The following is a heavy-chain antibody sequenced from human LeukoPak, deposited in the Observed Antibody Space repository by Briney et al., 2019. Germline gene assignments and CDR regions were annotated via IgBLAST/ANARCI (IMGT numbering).Heavy chain of an antibody. CDR3: ARDSRTGSQIDAFDI. D-gene: IGHD1-1*01. CDR2: IYYSGST. Sequence: SETLSLTCTVSGGSISSGDYYWSWIRQPPGKGLEWIGYIYYSGSTYYNPSLKSRVTISVDTSKYQFSLKLSSVTAADTAVYYCARDSRTGSQIDAFDIWGQGTMVTVSS. CDR1: GGSISSGDYY. J-gene: IGHJ3*02. V-gene: IGHV4-30-4*01.